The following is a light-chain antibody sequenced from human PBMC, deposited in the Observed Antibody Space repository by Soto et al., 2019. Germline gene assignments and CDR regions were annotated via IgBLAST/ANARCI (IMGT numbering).Light chain of an antibody. V-gene: IGLV2-8*01. CDR2: EVS. Sequence: QSALTQPPSASGSPGQSVTISCTGTISDIGTYDYVSWYQHLPDKAPKLIIYEVSKLPSGVPDRFSGSKSGNTASLTASGLQAEDEGDYYCCSYGGGNNFYVFGTGTKVTVL. CDR3: CSYGGGNNFYV. CDR1: ISDIGTYDY. J-gene: IGLJ1*01.